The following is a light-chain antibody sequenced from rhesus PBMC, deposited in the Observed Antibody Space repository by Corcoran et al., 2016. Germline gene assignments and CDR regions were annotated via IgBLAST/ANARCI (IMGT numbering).Light chain of an antibody. CDR1: QSVSSY. CDR3: LQSSNWYS. CDR2: GES. J-gene: IGKJ2*01. Sequence: EIVMTQSPATLALSPGERATLSCRASQSVSSYFAWSQQKPGQVPRHLSYGESSRATGIPDRFSGSGAGTEFTLTISSLEPEDVGVYFCLQSSNWYSFGQGTKVEIK. V-gene: IGKV3-24*04.